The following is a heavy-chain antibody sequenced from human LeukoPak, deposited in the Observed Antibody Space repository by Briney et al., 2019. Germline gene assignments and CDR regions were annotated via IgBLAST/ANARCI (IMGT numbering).Heavy chain of an antibody. V-gene: IGHV3-7*01. CDR1: GFTFSSYW. Sequence: GGSLRLSCAASGFTFSSYWMSWVRQAPGKGLEWVANIKGDGSEKYYVDSVKGRFTISRDNAENSVFLEMTSLRAGDTAVYYCARDLTMIVVGPYYYYGMDVWGQGTTVTVSS. CDR3: ARDLTMIVVGPYYYYGMDV. D-gene: IGHD3-22*01. CDR2: IKGDGSEK. J-gene: IGHJ6*02.